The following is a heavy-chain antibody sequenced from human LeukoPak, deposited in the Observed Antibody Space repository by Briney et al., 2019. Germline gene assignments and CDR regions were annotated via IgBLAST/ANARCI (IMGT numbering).Heavy chain of an antibody. D-gene: IGHD1-20*01. J-gene: IGHJ4*02. CDR3: AREGDYNWNYFDY. CDR2: INSDGSRT. CDR1: GFTFSSYW. Sequence: PGGSLRLSCAASGFTFSSYWMHWVRQAPGKGLVWVSRINSDGSRTSYADSVKGRFTISRDNAKNTLYLQMNSLRAEDTAVYYCAREGDYNWNYFDYWGQGTLVTVSS. V-gene: IGHV3-74*01.